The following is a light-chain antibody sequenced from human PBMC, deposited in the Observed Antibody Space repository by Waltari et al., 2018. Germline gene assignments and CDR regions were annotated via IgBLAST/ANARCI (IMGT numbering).Light chain of an antibody. CDR2: WAS. J-gene: IGKJ2*01. CDR3: QQYYSIPYT. CDR1: QSLLHFSNNEFY. Sequence: DIVMTQSPEYLAVSLGERATINCKSSQSLLHFSNNEFYLAWYQQKPGQSPKLLVHWASTRESGVPDRFSGSGSGREFTLTISSLQAEDVAVYYCQQYYSIPYTFGQGTRPEIK. V-gene: IGKV4-1*01.